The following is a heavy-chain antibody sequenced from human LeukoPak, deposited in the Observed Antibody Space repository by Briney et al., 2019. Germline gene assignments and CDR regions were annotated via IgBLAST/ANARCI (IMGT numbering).Heavy chain of an antibody. D-gene: IGHD2-2*01. CDR2: MNHSGST. V-gene: IGHV4-34*01. J-gene: IGHJ6*02. CDR1: GGSFSGYY. CDR3: ARTNIVVVPAATRFHYYYGMDV. Sequence: SETLSLTCAVYGGSFSGYYWSWIRQPLGKGLEWIGEMNHSGSTNYNPSLKSRVTISVDTSKNQFSLKLSSVTAADTAVYYCARTNIVVVPAATRFHYYYGMDVWGQGTTVTVSS.